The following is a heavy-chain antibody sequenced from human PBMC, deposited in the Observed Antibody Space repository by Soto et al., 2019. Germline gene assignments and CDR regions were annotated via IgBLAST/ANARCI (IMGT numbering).Heavy chain of an antibody. CDR1: GFTFSSYW. CDR3: ARAITMVRGVITLNYYFDY. Sequence: EVQLVESGGGLVQPGGSLRLSCAASGFTFSSYWMSWVRQAPGKGLEWVANIKQDGSEKYYVDSVKGRFTISRDNAKNSLYLQMNSLRAEDTAVYYCARAITMVRGVITLNYYFDYWGQGTLVTVSS. V-gene: IGHV3-7*01. J-gene: IGHJ4*02. D-gene: IGHD3-10*01. CDR2: IKQDGSEK.